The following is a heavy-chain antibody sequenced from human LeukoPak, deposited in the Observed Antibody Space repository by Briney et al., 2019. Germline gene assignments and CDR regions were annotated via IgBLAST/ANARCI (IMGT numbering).Heavy chain of an antibody. Sequence: SVKVSCKASGGTFSSYAISWVRQAPGQGLEWMGGIIPIFGTANYAQKFQGRVTITADKSTSTAYMELSSLRSEDTAVYYCARGSYDFWSGYLHGGYYYMDVWGKGTTVTVSS. CDR2: IIPIFGTA. J-gene: IGHJ6*03. CDR1: GGTFSSYA. D-gene: IGHD3-3*01. CDR3: ARGSYDFWSGYLHGGYYYMDV. V-gene: IGHV1-69*06.